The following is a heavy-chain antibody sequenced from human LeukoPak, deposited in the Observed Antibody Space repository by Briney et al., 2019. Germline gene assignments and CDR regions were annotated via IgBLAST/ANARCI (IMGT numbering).Heavy chain of an antibody. Sequence: GGSLRLSCAASGFTFSSYWMSWVRQAPGKGLEWVANIKQDGSEKHYVDSVKGRFTISRDNAKNSLYLQMNSLRAEDTAVYYCARAPVAGTGSYNWFDPWGQGTLVTVSS. CDR2: IKQDGSEK. D-gene: IGHD6-19*01. J-gene: IGHJ5*02. V-gene: IGHV3-7*01. CDR1: GFTFSSYW. CDR3: ARAPVAGTGSYNWFDP.